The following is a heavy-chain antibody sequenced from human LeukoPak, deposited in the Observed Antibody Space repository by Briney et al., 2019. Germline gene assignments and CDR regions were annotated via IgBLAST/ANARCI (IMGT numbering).Heavy chain of an antibody. CDR2: IYHSGST. CDR3: ARRKSGWHDAFGI. Sequence: SETLSLTCAVSGGSISSSNWWSWVRQPPGKGLEWIGEIYHSGSTNYNPSLKSRVTISVDTSKNQFSLKLSSVIAADTAVYYCARRKSGWHDAFGIWGQGTVVTVSS. J-gene: IGHJ3*02. D-gene: IGHD6-19*01. V-gene: IGHV4-4*02. CDR1: GGSISSSNW.